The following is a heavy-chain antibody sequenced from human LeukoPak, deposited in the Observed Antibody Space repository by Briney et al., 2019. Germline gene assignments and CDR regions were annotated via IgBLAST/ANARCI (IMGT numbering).Heavy chain of an antibody. Sequence: PGRSLRLSCAASGFSFDDYGMHWFRQAPGKGLEWVSGINWNSGDIGYADSVKGRFTISRDNAQSSLYLQMSSLRGEDTALYYCAKSARLGHYYDSGADHWGQGIQVIVSS. CDR3: AKSARLGHYYDSGADH. D-gene: IGHD3-22*01. J-gene: IGHJ4*02. CDR1: GFSFDDYG. CDR2: INWNSGDI. V-gene: IGHV3-9*01.